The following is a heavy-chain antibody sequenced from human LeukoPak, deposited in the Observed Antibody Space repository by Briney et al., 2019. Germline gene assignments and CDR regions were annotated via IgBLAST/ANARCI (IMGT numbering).Heavy chain of an antibody. Sequence: PGGSLRLSCAASGFTFDNYAMHWVRQAPGKGLEWISGISWDSGSIGYADSVKGRFTISRDNAKKSLYLHMNSLTLEDTALYYRAKDRYTSGWFDLGNWGQGTLVTVSS. D-gene: IGHD6-19*01. J-gene: IGHJ4*02. CDR1: GFTFDNYA. CDR2: ISWDSGSI. V-gene: IGHV3-9*01. CDR3: AKDRYTSGWFDLGN.